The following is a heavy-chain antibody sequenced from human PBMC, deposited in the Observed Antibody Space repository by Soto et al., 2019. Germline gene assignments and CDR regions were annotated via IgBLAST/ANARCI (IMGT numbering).Heavy chain of an antibody. CDR2: IYYSGST. CDR3: ARDKVQYGHWFDP. Sequence: QVQLQESGPGLVKPSQTLSLTCTVSGGSISSGGYYWSWIRQHPGKGLEWIGYIYYSGSTYYNPYLKSRFTISVDTSKNQFSLKLSSVTAADTAVYYCARDKVQYGHWFDPWGQGTLVTVSS. J-gene: IGHJ5*02. V-gene: IGHV4-31*03. D-gene: IGHD2-2*01. CDR1: GGSISSGGYY.